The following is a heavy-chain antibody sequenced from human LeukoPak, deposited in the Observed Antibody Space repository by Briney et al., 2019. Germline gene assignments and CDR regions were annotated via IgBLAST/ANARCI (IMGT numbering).Heavy chain of an antibody. CDR1: GYTFTSYY. CDR3: ARAPQYCSGGSCYPGHWFDP. J-gene: IGHJ5*02. CDR2: INPSGGST. Sequence: ASVKVSCKASGYTFTSYYMHWVRQAPGQGLEWMGIINPSGGSTSYAQKFQGRVTMTRDTSTSTVYMELSSLRSEDTAVYYCARAPQYCSGGSCYPGHWFDPWGQGTLVTVSS. V-gene: IGHV1-46*01. D-gene: IGHD2-15*01.